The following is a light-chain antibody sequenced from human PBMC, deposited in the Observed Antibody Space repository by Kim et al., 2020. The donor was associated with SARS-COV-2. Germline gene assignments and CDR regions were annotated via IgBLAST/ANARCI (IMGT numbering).Light chain of an antibody. CDR1: KLGDKY. CDR3: QAWDSSTQVV. CDR2: QDS. Sequence: SYELTQPPSVSVSPGQTASITCSGDKLGDKYACWYQQKPGRSPVLVIYQDSKRPSGIPERFSGSNSGNTATLTISGTQAMDEADYYCQAWDSSTQVVFGGGTQLTVL. J-gene: IGLJ2*01. V-gene: IGLV3-1*01.